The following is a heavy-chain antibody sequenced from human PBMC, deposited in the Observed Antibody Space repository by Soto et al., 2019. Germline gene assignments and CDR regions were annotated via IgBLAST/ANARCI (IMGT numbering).Heavy chain of an antibody. CDR1: GYTFTSYG. D-gene: IGHD6-19*01. CDR3: ARDSPRGAVAGTPAYYYYGMDV. V-gene: IGHV1-18*01. CDR2: ISAYNGNT. J-gene: IGHJ6*02. Sequence: ASGKVSCKASGYTFTSYGISWVRQAPGQGLEWMGWISAYNGNTNYAQKLQGRVTMTTDTSTSTAYMELRSLRSDDTAVYYCARDSPRGAVAGTPAYYYYGMDVWGQGTTVTVSS.